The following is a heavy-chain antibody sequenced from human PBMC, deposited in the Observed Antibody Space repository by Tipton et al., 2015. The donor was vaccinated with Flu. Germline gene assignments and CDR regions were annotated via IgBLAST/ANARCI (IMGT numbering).Heavy chain of an antibody. CDR2: IYTSGST. J-gene: IGHJ3*01. V-gene: IGHV4-4*07. CDR1: GGSISSYY. Sequence: TLSLTCTVSGGSISSYYWTWIRQPAGKGLEWIGRIYTSGSTKYNPSLKSRVTMSVDRSKNHFSLKLSSVTAADTAVYYCARDLRGYRGYTGGDAFDVWGQGTMVTVSS. CDR3: ARDLRGYRGYTGGDAFDV. D-gene: IGHD5-12*01.